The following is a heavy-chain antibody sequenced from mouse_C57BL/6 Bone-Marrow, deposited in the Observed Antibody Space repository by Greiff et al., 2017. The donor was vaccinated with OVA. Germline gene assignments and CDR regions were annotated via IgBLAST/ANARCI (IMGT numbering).Heavy chain of an antibody. CDR3: ARIYDGYYEEGYFDY. V-gene: IGHV2-9-1*01. J-gene: IGHJ2*01. CDR2: IWTGGGT. CDR1: GFSLTSYA. Sequence: VQRVESGPGLVAPSQSLSITCTVSGFSLTSYAISWVRQPPGKGLEWLGVIWTGGGTNYNSALKSRLSISKDNSKSQVFLKMNSLQTDDTARYYCARIYDGYYEEGYFDYWGQGTTLTVSS. D-gene: IGHD2-3*01.